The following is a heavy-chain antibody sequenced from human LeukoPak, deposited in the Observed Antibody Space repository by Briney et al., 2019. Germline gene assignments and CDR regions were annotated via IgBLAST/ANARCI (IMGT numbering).Heavy chain of an antibody. D-gene: IGHD6-19*01. V-gene: IGHV4-61*02. J-gene: IGHJ3*02. CDR3: ALLPRLLPAFDI. Sequence: SETLSLTCTVSGGSISSGSYYWRWIRQPAGKGLEWIGRIYTSGSTNYNPSLKSRVTISVDTSKNQFSLKLSSVTAADTAVYYCALLPRLLPAFDIRGQGTMVTVSS. CDR1: GGSISSGSYY. CDR2: IYTSGST.